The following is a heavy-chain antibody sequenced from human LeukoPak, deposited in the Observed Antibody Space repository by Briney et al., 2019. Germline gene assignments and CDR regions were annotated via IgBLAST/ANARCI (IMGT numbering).Heavy chain of an antibody. CDR3: AYSGYVSWDAFDI. CDR1: GFTFSSYW. V-gene: IGHV3-74*03. J-gene: IGHJ3*02. Sequence: PGGSLRLSCAASGFTFSSYWMHWVRQAPGKGLVWVSRINSDGSSIMYADSLKGLFTISRDNARKTGYLQMNSLRAEDTAVYYCAYSGYVSWDAFDIWGQGTMVTVSS. CDR2: INSDGSSI. D-gene: IGHD5-12*01.